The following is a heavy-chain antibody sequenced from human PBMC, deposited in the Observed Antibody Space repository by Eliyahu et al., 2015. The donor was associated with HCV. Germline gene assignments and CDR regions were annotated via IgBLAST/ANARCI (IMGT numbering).Heavy chain of an antibody. V-gene: IGHV3-23*01. CDR2: ISGSGGST. D-gene: IGHD2-8*01. J-gene: IGHJ5*02. CDR1: GFTFSSYA. CDR3: AKDRGLDCTNGVCYGFDP. Sequence: EVQLLESGGGLVQPGGSLRLSCAASGFTFSSYAMXWVRQAPGKGLEWGSAISGSGGSTYYADSVKGRFTISRDNSKNTLYLQMNSLRAEDTAVYYCAKDRGLDCTNGVCYGFDPWGQGTLVTVSS.